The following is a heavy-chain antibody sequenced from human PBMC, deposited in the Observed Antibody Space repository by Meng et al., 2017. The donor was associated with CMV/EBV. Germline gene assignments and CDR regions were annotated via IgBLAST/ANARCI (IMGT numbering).Heavy chain of an antibody. CDR1: GGSISSSSYY. Sequence: QLQLQGSGPGLVKPSETLSLTCTVSGGSISSSSYYCGWIRPPPGKGLEWIGSIYYSGSTYYNPSLKSRVTISVDTSKNQFSLKLSSVTAADTAVYYCARYSGSYYSYWGQGTLVTVSS. D-gene: IGHD1-26*01. V-gene: IGHV4-39*01. CDR3: ARYSGSYYSY. J-gene: IGHJ4*02. CDR2: IYYSGST.